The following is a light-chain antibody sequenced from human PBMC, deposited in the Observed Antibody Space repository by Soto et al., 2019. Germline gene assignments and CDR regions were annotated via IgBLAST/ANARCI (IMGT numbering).Light chain of an antibody. Sequence: EIVLTQSPGTLSLSPGERATLSCRASQSVSSSYLAWYQQKPGQAPRLLIYGASSRATGTPDRFRGSGSGRVFTLTLSRLEPEDFSVYYCQQYGSSPPVYTFGQGTKLEIK. V-gene: IGKV3-20*01. CDR3: QQYGSSPPVYT. J-gene: IGKJ2*01. CDR1: QSVSSSY. CDR2: GAS.